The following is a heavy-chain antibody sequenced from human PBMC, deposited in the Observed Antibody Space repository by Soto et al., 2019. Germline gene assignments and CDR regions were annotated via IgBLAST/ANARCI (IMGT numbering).Heavy chain of an antibody. CDR2: INHSGST. V-gene: IGHV4-34*01. D-gene: IGHD6-19*01. J-gene: IGHJ1*01. CDR3: AKPALKYRYSSVWCRHYEDYQH. Sequence: SETLSLTCAVYGGSFSGYYWSWIRQPPGKGLEWIGEINHSGSTNYNPSLKSRVTISVDTSKNQFSLKLSSVTAADTAVYYCAKPALKYRYSSVWCRHYEDYQHWGQGTLVTVSS. CDR1: GGSFSGYY.